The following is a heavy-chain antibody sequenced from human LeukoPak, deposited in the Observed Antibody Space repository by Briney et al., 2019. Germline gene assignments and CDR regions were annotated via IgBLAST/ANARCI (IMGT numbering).Heavy chain of an antibody. CDR3: ARGGGDGYNFNDAFDI. CDR2: IYYSGST. J-gene: IGHJ3*02. CDR1: GGSISSYY. Sequence: PSETLSLTCTVSGGSISSYYWSWIRQPPGKGLEWIGYIYYSGSTNYNPSLKSRVTISVDTSKNQFSLKLSSVTAADTAVYYCARGGGDGYNFNDAFDIWGQGTMVTVSS. D-gene: IGHD5-24*01. V-gene: IGHV4-59*01.